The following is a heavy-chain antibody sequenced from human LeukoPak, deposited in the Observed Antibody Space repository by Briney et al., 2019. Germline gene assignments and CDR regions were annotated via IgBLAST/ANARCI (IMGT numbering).Heavy chain of an antibody. CDR2: ISGSGGST. D-gene: IGHD5-12*01. CDR1: GFTFSGHA. CDR3: AKLGIPGYSGYVAHYQGYYFDY. Sequence: PGGSLRLSCAASGFTFSGHAMGWVRQAPGKGLEWVSAISGSGGSTYYADSVKGRFTISRDNSKNTLYLQMNSLRAEDTAVYYCAKLGIPGYSGYVAHYQGYYFDYWGQGTLVTVSS. J-gene: IGHJ4*02. V-gene: IGHV3-23*01.